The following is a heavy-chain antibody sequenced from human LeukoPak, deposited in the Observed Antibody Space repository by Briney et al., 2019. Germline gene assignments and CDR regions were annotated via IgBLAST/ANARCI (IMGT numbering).Heavy chain of an antibody. D-gene: IGHD3-10*01. CDR2: MHYSGST. J-gene: IGHJ4*02. CDR1: VGSISSYY. V-gene: IGHV4-59*01. Sequence: SETLSLTCTVSVGSISSYYWSWFRQPLRKGLEWIGYMHYSGSTNYNPSLKCRVTISVATSKNQISLKLSFMTAADTAVYYCARWILYSSGSDSDYWGQGTLVTVSS. CDR3: ARWILYSSGSDSDY.